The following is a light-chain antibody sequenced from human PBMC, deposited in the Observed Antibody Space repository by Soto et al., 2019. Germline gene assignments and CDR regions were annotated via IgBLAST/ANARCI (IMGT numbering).Light chain of an antibody. V-gene: IGKV1-39*01. CDR3: QQSYSTPLT. CDR1: QTISSY. CDR2: AAS. J-gene: IGKJ4*01. Sequence: DIQMTQSPSSLSASVGDRVTITCRASQTISSYLNWYQQKPGKAPKLLIYAASSLQSGVPSRFSGSGSGIDFTLTISSLQPEDFAIYYCQQSYSTPLTFGGGTKVEIK.